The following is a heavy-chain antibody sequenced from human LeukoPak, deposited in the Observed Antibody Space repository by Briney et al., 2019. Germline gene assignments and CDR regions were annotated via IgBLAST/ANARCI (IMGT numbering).Heavy chain of an antibody. D-gene: IGHD3-10*01. Sequence: SETLSLTCTVSGGSISSYYWSWIRQPPGKGLEWIGFVYYTGSTNYNPSLKSRLTISTDTSKNQFSLTLSSVTAADTAVYYCARQRGSAGAFDLWGQGTMVTVSS. V-gene: IGHV4-59*08. CDR2: VYYTGST. CDR1: GGSISSYY. CDR3: ARQRGSAGAFDL. J-gene: IGHJ3*01.